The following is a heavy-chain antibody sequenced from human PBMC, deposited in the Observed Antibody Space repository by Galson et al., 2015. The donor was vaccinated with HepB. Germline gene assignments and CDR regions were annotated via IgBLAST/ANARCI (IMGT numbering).Heavy chain of an antibody. V-gene: IGHV3-53*01. CDR3: ARDWPTTHHYYYGMDV. J-gene: IGHJ6*02. CDR2: IYSGGST. CDR1: GFTVSSNY. D-gene: IGHD1-14*01. Sequence: SLRLSCAASGFTVSSNYMSWVRQAPGKGLEWVSVIYSGGSTNYADSVKGRFTISRDNSKNTLYLQMNSLRAEDTAVYYCARDWPTTHHYYYGMDVWGQGTTVTVSS.